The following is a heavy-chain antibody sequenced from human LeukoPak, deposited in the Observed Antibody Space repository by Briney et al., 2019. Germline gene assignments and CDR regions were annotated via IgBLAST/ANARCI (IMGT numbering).Heavy chain of an antibody. CDR2: IRFDGSTR. D-gene: IGHD5-24*01. CDR3: AKEGGDGSPFDY. J-gene: IGHJ4*02. CDR1: GFIFSNYG. Sequence: PGGSLRLSCAASGFIFSNYGMHWVRHSPDKGLEWVTFIRFDGSTRYYADSVKGRFTISRDNSKDTLYLQMSSLRLEDTGVYYCAKEGGDGSPFDYWGQGILVTVSS. V-gene: IGHV3-30*02.